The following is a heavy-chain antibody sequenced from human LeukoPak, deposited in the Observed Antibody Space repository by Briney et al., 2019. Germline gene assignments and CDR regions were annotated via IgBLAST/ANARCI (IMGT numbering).Heavy chain of an antibody. CDR1: GFIFSSYW. CDR2: INYDGSEK. V-gene: IGHV3-7*01. D-gene: IGHD3-16*01. J-gene: IGHJ4*02. Sequence: GGSLRLSCAASGFIFSSYWMSWVRQAPGKGLEWVANINYDGSEKYFVDSVKGRFTISRDNAKNSLYLQMNSLRVEDTAVYYCARGGGLTDYWGQGTLLTVSS. CDR3: ARGGGLTDY.